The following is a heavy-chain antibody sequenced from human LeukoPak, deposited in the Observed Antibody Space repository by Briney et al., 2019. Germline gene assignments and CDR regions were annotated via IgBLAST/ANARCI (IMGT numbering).Heavy chain of an antibody. CDR1: GFTFSSYA. Sequence: QSGGSLRLSCAASGFTFSSYAMSWVRQAPGKGLEWVSGISGTAYSAYQADSVKGRFTISRDNSKNTLYLQMNSLRAEDTALYYRAKDLDDILTGYYGFDYWGQGALVTVSS. V-gene: IGHV3-23*01. J-gene: IGHJ4*02. CDR2: ISGTAYSA. D-gene: IGHD3-9*01. CDR3: AKDLDDILTGYYGFDY.